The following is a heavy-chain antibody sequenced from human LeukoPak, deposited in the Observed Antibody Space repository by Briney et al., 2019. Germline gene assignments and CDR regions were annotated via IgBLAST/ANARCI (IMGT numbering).Heavy chain of an antibody. CDR1: GFTFSSYA. CDR2: ISYDGSNK. Sequence: PGRSLRLSCAASGFTFSSYAMHWVRQAPSKGLEWVAVISYDGSNKYYADSVKGRFTISRDNSKNTLYLQMNSLRAEDTAVYYCARASDLYFDYWGQGTLVTVSS. CDR3: ARASDLYFDY. J-gene: IGHJ4*02. V-gene: IGHV3-30-3*01.